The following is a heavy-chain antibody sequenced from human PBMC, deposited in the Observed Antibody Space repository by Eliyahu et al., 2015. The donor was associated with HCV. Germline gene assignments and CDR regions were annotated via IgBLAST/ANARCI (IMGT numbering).Heavy chain of an antibody. D-gene: IGHD6-13*01. CDR3: AKDINESREQQLVRPRYYYYYYGMDV. Sequence: EVXLLESGGGLVQPGXSLRLSXAASGFXFXXSAMKGLEWASGISGSGGSTYYADSVKGRFTISRDNSKNTLYLQMNSLRAEDTAVYYCAKDINESREQQLVRPRYYYYYYGMDVWGQGTTVTVSS. J-gene: IGHJ6*02. CDR2: ISGSGGST. CDR1: GFXFXXSA. V-gene: IGHV3-23*01.